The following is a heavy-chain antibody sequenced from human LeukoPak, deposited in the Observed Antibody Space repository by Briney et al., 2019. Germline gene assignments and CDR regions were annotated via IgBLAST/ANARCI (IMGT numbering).Heavy chain of an antibody. CDR3: ARVGDLFRAHRVRGLSPDFYYMDV. J-gene: IGHJ6*03. Sequence: GSLRLSCAASGFTFSSYEMNWIRQRPGKGLEWLGEVNYSGSTYYNSSLKSRVIISLDTSQNQFSLKLSSVTAADTGVYYCARVGDLFRAHRVRGLSPDFYYMDVWGKGTTVTVSS. CDR2: VNYSGST. V-gene: IGHV4-34*01. D-gene: IGHD3-10*01. CDR1: GFTFSSYE.